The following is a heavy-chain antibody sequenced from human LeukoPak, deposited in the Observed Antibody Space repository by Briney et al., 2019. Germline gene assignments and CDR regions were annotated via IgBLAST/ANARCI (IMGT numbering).Heavy chain of an antibody. Sequence: GGSLRLSCAASGFTFSSYWMSWVRQAPGKGLEWVANIKQVGSEKYYLDSVKGRFTISRDNAENSLYLQMNSLRAEDTAVYYCATEASSGLEDWGQGILVTVSS. CDR1: GFTFSSYW. CDR2: IKQVGSEK. J-gene: IGHJ4*02. D-gene: IGHD6-19*01. V-gene: IGHV3-7*01. CDR3: ATEASSGLED.